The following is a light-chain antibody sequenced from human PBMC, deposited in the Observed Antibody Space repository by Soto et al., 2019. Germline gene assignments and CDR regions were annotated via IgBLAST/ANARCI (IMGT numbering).Light chain of an antibody. CDR1: QSISSY. CDR2: AAS. Sequence: DIQITQSPSSLSAFVGDRVTITCRASQSISSYLNWYQKKTGKDPKILIYAASSLQSGVPSRFSGSGSGTDFNLTISSLQTEDFATYYCQQSYSTPLTFGGGTKVDIK. V-gene: IGKV1-39*01. CDR3: QQSYSTPLT. J-gene: IGKJ4*01.